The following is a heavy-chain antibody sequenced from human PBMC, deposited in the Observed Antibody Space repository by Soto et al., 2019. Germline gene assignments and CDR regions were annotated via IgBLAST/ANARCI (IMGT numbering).Heavy chain of an antibody. Sequence: GGSLKLSCAAPGFPFSSCAMGWVRQAPGKGLEWVSDIIDSGGSTYYADSVKGRFTISRDNSKSTLYLQMNSLRAEDTALYYCAKGRSYYYYYGVDVWGQGTTVTVSS. CDR3: AKGRSYYYYYGVDV. CDR1: GFPFSSCA. J-gene: IGHJ6*02. V-gene: IGHV3-23*01. CDR2: IIDSGGST.